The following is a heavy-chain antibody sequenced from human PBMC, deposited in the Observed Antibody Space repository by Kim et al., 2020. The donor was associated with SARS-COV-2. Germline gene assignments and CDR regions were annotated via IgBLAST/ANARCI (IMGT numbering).Heavy chain of an antibody. Sequence: GGSLRLSCAAFGFTFSSYWMSWVRQAPGKGLEWVANIKQDGSEKYYVDSVKGRFTISRDNAKNSLYLQMNSLRAEDTAVYYCARDLGPAPNYWGQGTLVTVSS. CDR3: ARDLGPAPNY. CDR2: IKQDGSEK. V-gene: IGHV3-7*03. CDR1: GFTFSSYW. D-gene: IGHD3-16*01. J-gene: IGHJ4*02.